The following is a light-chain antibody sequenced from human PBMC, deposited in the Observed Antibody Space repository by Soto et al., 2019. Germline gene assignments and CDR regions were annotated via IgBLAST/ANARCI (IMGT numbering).Light chain of an antibody. CDR1: SSDVGGYNY. CDR2: DVS. J-gene: IGLJ1*01. Sequence: QSVLTQPASVSGSPGQSITISCTGTSSDVGGYNYVSWYQQHPGKAPKLMIYDVSNRPSGVSNRFSGSKSGNTASLTISGLQAEDEADYYCSSHTRSSTPYVFGTGTQLTVL. CDR3: SSHTRSSTPYV. V-gene: IGLV2-14*01.